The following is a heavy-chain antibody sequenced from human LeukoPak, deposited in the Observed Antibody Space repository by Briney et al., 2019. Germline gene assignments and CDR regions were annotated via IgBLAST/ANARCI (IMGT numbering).Heavy chain of an antibody. J-gene: IGHJ4*02. CDR1: GFTFSSYA. CDR3: AKAGPYYFDY. D-gene: IGHD1-14*01. CDR2: IGGSGGPI. Sequence: PGGSLRLSCAASGFTFSSYAMNWVRQAPGKGLERVSAIGGSGGPIYYADSVKGRFTISRDNSKNTLFVQMSSLRAEDTAIYYCAKAGPYYFDYWGQGTLVTVSS. V-gene: IGHV3-23*01.